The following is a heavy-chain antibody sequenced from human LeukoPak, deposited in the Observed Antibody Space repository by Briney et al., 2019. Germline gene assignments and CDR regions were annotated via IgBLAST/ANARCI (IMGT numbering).Heavy chain of an antibody. D-gene: IGHD1-26*01. CDR1: GFTFSSFT. Sequence: GGSLRLSCAASGFTFSSFTLNWVRQAPGQGLERVSSISSTTTYIYYADSVKGRFTISRDNAKNSLYLQMNSLRAEDTAVYYCARAPYSGSYHLQGYWGQGTLVTVSS. CDR2: ISSTTTYI. CDR3: ARAPYSGSYHLQGY. V-gene: IGHV3-21*01. J-gene: IGHJ4*02.